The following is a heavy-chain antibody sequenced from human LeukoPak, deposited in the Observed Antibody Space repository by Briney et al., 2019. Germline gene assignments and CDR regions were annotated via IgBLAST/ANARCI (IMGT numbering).Heavy chain of an antibody. J-gene: IGHJ5*02. V-gene: IGHV4-59*01. CDR1: GGSISSYY. D-gene: IGHD3-9*01. Sequence: SETLSLTCTVSGGSISSYYWSWIRQPPGKGLEWIGYIYYTGSTNYNPSLKSRVTISVDTSKNQFSLKLSSVTAADTAVYYCATLTGYSSESWSDPWGQGILVTVSS. CDR2: IYYTGST. CDR3: ATLTGYSSESWSDP.